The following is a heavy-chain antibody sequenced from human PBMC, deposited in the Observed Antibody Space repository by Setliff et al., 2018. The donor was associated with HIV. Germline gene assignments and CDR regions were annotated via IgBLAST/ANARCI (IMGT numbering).Heavy chain of an antibody. CDR3: ASAPQYSSGWYGRAFDY. V-gene: IGHV3-23*01. D-gene: IGHD6-19*01. CDR2: ISGRGGST. J-gene: IGHJ4*02. Sequence: LSLSCAASGFTFSNYAVHWVRQAPGKGLEWVSAISGRGGSTYYADSVKGRFTISRDNSKNTLYLQMNSLRAEDTAVYYCASAPQYSSGWYGRAFDYWGQGMLVTVSS. CDR1: GFTFSNYA.